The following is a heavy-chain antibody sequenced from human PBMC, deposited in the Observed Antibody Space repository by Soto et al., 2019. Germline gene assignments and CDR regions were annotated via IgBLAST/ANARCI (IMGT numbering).Heavy chain of an antibody. CDR3: ARGNDVLTG. CDR2: ISAYSGST. D-gene: IGHD3-9*01. Sequence: EASVKVSCKASAYTFNRYGISWVRQAPGQGLEWMGWISAYSGSTTYAQKFQGRVTMTRDTSTSTVYMELSSLRSEDTAVYYCARGNDVLTGWGPGTLVTAPQ. V-gene: IGHV1-18*01. J-gene: IGHJ4*02. CDR1: AYTFNRYG.